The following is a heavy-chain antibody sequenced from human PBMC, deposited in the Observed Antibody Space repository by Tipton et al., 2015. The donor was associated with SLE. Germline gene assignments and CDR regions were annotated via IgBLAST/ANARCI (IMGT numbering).Heavy chain of an antibody. CDR1: GYSISSGFY. Sequence: TLSLTCTVSGYSISSGFYWGWIRQPPGKGLEWIGYIYYSGSTNCNPSLKSRVTISVDTSKNQFSLKLSSVTAADTAVYYCASVPAAMGAFDIWGQGTMVTVSS. J-gene: IGHJ3*02. CDR2: IYYSGST. CDR3: ASVPAAMGAFDI. D-gene: IGHD2-2*01. V-gene: IGHV4-61*01.